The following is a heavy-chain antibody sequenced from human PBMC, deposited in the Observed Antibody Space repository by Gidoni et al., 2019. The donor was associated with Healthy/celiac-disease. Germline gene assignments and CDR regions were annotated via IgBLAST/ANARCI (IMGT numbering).Heavy chain of an antibody. Sequence: EVQLVESGGGLVQPGGSLKLSCAASGFPFSGSAMHWVRQASGKGLEWVGRIRSKANSYATAYAASVKGRFTISRDDSKNTAYLQMNSLKTEDTAVYYCTRRIAVAGIDYWGQGTLVTVSS. J-gene: IGHJ4*02. D-gene: IGHD6-19*01. CDR3: TRRIAVAGIDY. CDR2: IRSKANSYAT. CDR1: GFPFSGSA. V-gene: IGHV3-73*01.